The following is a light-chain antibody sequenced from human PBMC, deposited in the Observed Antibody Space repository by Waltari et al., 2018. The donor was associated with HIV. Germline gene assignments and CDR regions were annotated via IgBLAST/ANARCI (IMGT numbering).Light chain of an antibody. J-gene: IGKJ2*01. Sequence: DIQMTQSPSSLSASVGDRVPITCRASQSISNYLNWYQQKPGKAPKLLIYAASSLQSGVPSRFSGNGSGTDFTLTISSLQPEDFATYYCQQSYSTPLATFGQGTKLEIK. CDR1: QSISNY. CDR2: AAS. CDR3: QQSYSTPLAT. V-gene: IGKV1-39*01.